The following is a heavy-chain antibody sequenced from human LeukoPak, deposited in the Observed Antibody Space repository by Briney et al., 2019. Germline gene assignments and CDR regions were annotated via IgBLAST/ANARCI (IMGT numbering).Heavy chain of an antibody. D-gene: IGHD1-14*01. J-gene: IGHJ4*02. V-gene: IGHV1-2*02. CDR3: ASWAGGNEPVASFDY. Sequence: ASVKVSCKPTGYSFTAYYIFWMRQAPGQDLQCMGWINPYNGATKYAQRFQSRVTMTRDTSISTAYMELSRLRSDDTATYYCASWAGGNEPVASFDYWGQGTLVTVSS. CDR2: INPYNGAT. CDR1: GYSFTAYY.